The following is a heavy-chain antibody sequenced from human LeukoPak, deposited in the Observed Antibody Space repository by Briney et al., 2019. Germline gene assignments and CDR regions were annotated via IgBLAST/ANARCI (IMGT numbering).Heavy chain of an antibody. CDR1: KFTFGSYA. J-gene: IGHJ4*02. Sequence: PGGSLRLSCAASKFTFGSYAMSWVRQAPGKGLEWVSGISGSGGSTYYADSVRGRFTIPRDNSKNTLYLQMNSLRVEDTAVYYCAKDRASVYDILNYGQYFDYWGQGTLVTVSS. CDR2: ISGSGGST. V-gene: IGHV3-23*01. D-gene: IGHD3-9*01. CDR3: AKDRASVYDILNYGQYFDY.